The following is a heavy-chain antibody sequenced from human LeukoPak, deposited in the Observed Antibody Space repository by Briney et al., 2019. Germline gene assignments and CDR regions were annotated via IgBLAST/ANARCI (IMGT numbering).Heavy chain of an antibody. CDR2: IYSGGST. J-gene: IGHJ4*02. CDR1: GYTFTTYG. Sequence: SCKASGYTFTTYGISWVRQAPGKRLEWVSVIYSGGSTYYADSVKGRFTISRDNSKNTLYLQMNSLRAEDTAVYYCARDPGGAAFYFDYWGQGTLVTVSS. D-gene: IGHD2-15*01. V-gene: IGHV3-53*01. CDR3: ARDPGGAAFYFDY.